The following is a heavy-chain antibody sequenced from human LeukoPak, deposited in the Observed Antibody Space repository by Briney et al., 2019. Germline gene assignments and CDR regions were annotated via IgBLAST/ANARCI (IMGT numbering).Heavy chain of an antibody. J-gene: IGHJ4*02. Sequence: SSSSYYWGWIRQPPGKGLEWMGIIYPGDSDTRYNPSFQGQVTISADESSSTAYLQWSSLRASDTAMYYCARMFLLRPAYFDFWGQGTLVTVSA. D-gene: IGHD3-22*01. CDR3: ARMFLLRPAYFDF. V-gene: IGHV5-51*01. CDR1: SSSSYY. CDR2: IYPGDSDT.